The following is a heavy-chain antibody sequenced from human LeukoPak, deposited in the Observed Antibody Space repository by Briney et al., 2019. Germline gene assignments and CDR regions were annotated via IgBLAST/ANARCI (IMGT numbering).Heavy chain of an antibody. CDR1: GYTFTGYY. CDR2: INPNSGGT. V-gene: IGHV1-2*02. J-gene: IGHJ5*02. D-gene: IGHD3-22*01. CDR3: ARVGIYYDSSGPPGRFDP. Sequence: ASVKVSCKASGYTFTGYYMHWVRQAPGQGLEWMGWINPNSGGTNYAQKFQGRVTMTRDTSISTAYMELSSLRSEDTAVYYCARVGIYYDSSGPPGRFDPWGQGTLVTVSS.